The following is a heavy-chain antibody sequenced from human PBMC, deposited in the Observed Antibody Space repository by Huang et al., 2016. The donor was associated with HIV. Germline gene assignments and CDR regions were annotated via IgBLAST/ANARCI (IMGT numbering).Heavy chain of an antibody. V-gene: IGHV4-34*01. CDR3: ARKAEVRLLGMLISGAFAY. CDR1: GGSLSDLY. D-gene: IGHD7-27*01. Sequence: QVQLQQWGAGLLKPSETLSLTCAVYGGSLSDLYWSWIRQSPGTGLEWIGEINYSGGANYNPSLKSRFTMSLDTSTNQFSLKLTSVTAADTAVYYCARKAEVRLLGMLISGAFAYWSQGTLVTVSS. CDR2: INYSGGA. J-gene: IGHJ4*02.